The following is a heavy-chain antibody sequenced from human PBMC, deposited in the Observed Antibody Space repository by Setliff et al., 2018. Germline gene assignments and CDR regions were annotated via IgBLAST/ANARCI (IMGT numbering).Heavy chain of an antibody. J-gene: IGHJ4*02. CDR3: LADPMVTAIIDY. CDR2: IFNDGST. D-gene: IGHD2-21*02. CDR1: GITISNNF. V-gene: IGHV3-53*05. Sequence: GGSLRLSCVVSGITISNNFWSWVRQAPGKGLEWVSIIFNDGSTYYADSVKGRFTISRDNSQNIVHVQMNSLRSEDTAVYYCLADPMVTAIIDYWGQGTLVTVSS.